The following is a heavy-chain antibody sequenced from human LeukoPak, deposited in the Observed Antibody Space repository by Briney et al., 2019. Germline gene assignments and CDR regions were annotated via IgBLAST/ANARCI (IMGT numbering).Heavy chain of an antibody. V-gene: IGHV3-9*01. CDR2: ISWNSGSI. CDR3: GRAYDFSRH. Sequence: HPGGSLRLSCAASGFTFDDYAMHWVRQAPGKGLEWVSGISWNSGSIGYADSVKGRFTISRDNAKNSLYLQMNSLRAEDTALYYCGRAYDFSRHWGQGTLVTVSS. J-gene: IGHJ4*02. CDR1: GFTFDDYA. D-gene: IGHD3-3*01.